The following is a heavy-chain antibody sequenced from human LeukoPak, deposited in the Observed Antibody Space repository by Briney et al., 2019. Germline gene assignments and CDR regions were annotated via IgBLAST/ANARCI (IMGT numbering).Heavy chain of an antibody. D-gene: IGHD1-14*01. CDR3: ARVGPWVNPDYYYYYMDV. CDR1: GLKFKDSW. J-gene: IGHJ6*03. V-gene: IGHV3-74*01. CDR2: INGDGSDT. Sequence: GMSLRLSCAASGLKFKDSWMYWVRQAPGKGLEWVSRINGDGSDTDYVDSVKGRFTIPRDNSKNTLYLQMNSLRAEDTAVYYCARVGPWVNPDYYYYYMDVWGKGTTVTVSS.